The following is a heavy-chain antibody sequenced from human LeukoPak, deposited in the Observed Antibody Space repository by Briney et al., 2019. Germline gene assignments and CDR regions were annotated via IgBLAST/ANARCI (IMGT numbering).Heavy chain of an antibody. V-gene: IGHV4-39*01. D-gene: IGHD3-10*01. CDR3: ASQSSGSYFNCFDP. J-gene: IGHJ5*02. CDR1: GGSNSSSSYY. CDR2: MYYSGSP. Sequence: PSETLSLTCTVSGGSNSSSSYYWGWIRQPPGKGLEWIGSMYYSGSPHYNPSLKSRVTISVDTSKNQFSLKLSSVTAADTAVYYCASQSSGSYFNCFDPWGQGTLVTVSS.